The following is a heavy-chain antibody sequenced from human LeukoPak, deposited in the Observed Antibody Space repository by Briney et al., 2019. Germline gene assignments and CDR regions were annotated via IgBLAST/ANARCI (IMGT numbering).Heavy chain of an antibody. CDR2: ISSSGSTI. Sequence: GGSLRLSCAASGFTFSSYEMNWVRQAPGKGLEWVSYISSSGSTIYYADSVKGRFTISRDNAKNSLYLQMNSLRAEDTAVYYCASGPVMMSSGYPGYFQHWGQGTLVTVSS. J-gene: IGHJ1*01. CDR3: ASGPVMMSSGYPGYFQH. V-gene: IGHV3-48*03. CDR1: GFTFSSYE. D-gene: IGHD3-22*01.